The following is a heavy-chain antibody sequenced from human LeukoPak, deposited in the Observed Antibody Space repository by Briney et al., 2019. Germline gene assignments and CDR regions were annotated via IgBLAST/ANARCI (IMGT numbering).Heavy chain of an antibody. V-gene: IGHV3-66*01. J-gene: IGHJ3*02. CDR1: GFTVSSNY. Sequence: GGSLRLSCAASGFTVSSNYMSWVRQAPGKGLEWVSVIYSGGSTYYADSVKDRFTISRDNSKNTLYLQMNSLRAEDTAVYYCAREGYGDLAFDIWGQGTMVTVSS. D-gene: IGHD4-17*01. CDR3: AREGYGDLAFDI. CDR2: IYSGGST.